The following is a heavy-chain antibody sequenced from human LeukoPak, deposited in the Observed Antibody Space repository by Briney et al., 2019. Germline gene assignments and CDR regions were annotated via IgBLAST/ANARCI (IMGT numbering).Heavy chain of an antibody. V-gene: IGHV3-30-3*01. Sequence: GGSLRLSCAASGFTFSANLMHWVRQAPGKGLEWVAVISYGGTNKYSAASVKGRFTISRDNSKNTLFLQMNNLRAEDTAVYYCVRESDSRSASGSPDHWGQGTLVTVSS. J-gene: IGHJ4*02. CDR2: ISYGGTNK. CDR3: VRESDSRSASGSPDH. D-gene: IGHD3-10*01. CDR1: GFTFSANL.